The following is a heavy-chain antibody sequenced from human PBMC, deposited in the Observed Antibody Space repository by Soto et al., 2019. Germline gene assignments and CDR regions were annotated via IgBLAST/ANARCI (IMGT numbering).Heavy chain of an antibody. J-gene: IGHJ6*02. CDR2: INSDGSST. V-gene: IGHV3-74*01. CDR1: GFTFSTYW. D-gene: IGHD1-26*01. CDR3: ARDPLRSYDYYYGMAV. Sequence: GGSLRLSCAASGFTFSTYWMHWVRQVPGKGPVWISRINSDGSSTSYADSVKGRFTMSRDNAQSTLYLQMNSLSAADTAVYYCARDPLRSYDYYYGMAVWGQGTTVTVSS.